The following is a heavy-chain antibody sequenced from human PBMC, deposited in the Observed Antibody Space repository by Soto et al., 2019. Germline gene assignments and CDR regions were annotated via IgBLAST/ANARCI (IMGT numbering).Heavy chain of an antibody. V-gene: IGHV3-30*18. D-gene: IGHD3-22*01. CDR1: GFTFSSYG. Sequence: GGSLRLSCAASGFTFSSYGMHWVRQAPGNGLEWVAVISYDGSNKYYADSVKGRFTISRDNSKNTLYLQMNSLRAEDTAVYYCAKAVDPGYYDSSGYLLPNDYWGQGTLVTVSS. J-gene: IGHJ4*02. CDR2: ISYDGSNK. CDR3: AKAVDPGYYDSSGYLLPNDY.